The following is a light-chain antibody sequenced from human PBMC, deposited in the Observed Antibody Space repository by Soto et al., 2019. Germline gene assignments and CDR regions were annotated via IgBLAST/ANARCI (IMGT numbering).Light chain of an antibody. V-gene: IGKV3-20*01. CDR3: QQYGSSLIT. CDR1: QSVNIY. Sequence: EIVLTQSPATLSLSPWERATLSCRASQSVNIYLAWYQQKPGQAPRLLIYDASNRATGIPARFSGSGSGTDFTLTISRLEPEDFAMYYCQQYGSSLITFGQGTRLE. CDR2: DAS. J-gene: IGKJ5*01.